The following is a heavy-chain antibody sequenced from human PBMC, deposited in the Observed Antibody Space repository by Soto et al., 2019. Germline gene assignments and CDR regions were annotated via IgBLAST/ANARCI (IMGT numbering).Heavy chain of an antibody. J-gene: IGHJ3*02. CDR2: ISGSGGST. CDR1: GFTFSSYA. V-gene: IGHV3-23*01. Sequence: EVQLLESGGGLVQPGGSLRLSCAASGFTFSSYAMSWVRQAPGKGLEWVSAISGSGGSTYYADSVKGRFTISRDNSKNTLYLQMNSLGAEDTAVYYCAKPFRRGRWLPTKLHDAFDIWGQGTIVTVSS. CDR3: AKPFRRGRWLPTKLHDAFDI. D-gene: IGHD3-16*01.